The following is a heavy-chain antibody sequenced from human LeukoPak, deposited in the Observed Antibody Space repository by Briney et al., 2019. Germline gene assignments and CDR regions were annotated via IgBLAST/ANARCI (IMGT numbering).Heavy chain of an antibody. Sequence: SETLSPTCTVSGGSISSYYWSWIRQPPGKGLEWIGYIYYSGSTYYNPSLKSRVTISVDTSKNQFSLKLSSVTAADTAVYYCASYYDILTGYFYWGQGTLVTVSS. D-gene: IGHD3-9*01. CDR2: IYYSGST. CDR3: ASYYDILTGYFY. V-gene: IGHV4-59*08. J-gene: IGHJ4*02. CDR1: GGSISSYY.